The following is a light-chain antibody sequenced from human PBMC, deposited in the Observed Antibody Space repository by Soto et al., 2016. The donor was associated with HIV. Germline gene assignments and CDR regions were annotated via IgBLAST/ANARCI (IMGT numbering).Light chain of an antibody. CDR2: QDT. V-gene: IGLV3-1*01. Sequence: SYELTQPPSVSVSPGQTATITCSGDKLGNKYACWYQRKPGQSPVLVISQDTKRPSGIPERFSGSNSGNTATLTISGTQAMDEADYYCQAWDSGDLVVFGGGTKLTVL. CDR1: KLGNKY. CDR3: QAWDSGDLVV. J-gene: IGLJ2*01.